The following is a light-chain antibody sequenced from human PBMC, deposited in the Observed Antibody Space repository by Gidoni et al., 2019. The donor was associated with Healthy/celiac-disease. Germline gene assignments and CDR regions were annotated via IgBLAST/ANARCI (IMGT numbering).Light chain of an antibody. CDR2: KIS. V-gene: IGKV2-24*01. Sequence: DMVMTHPSLLSPVPLGQPASISCRSSQSLVHCYGNTYLSWLQQRPGQPTRRLIYKISHRFSGVPDRFSGSEAGKVFTLKLSRVEAEHVGVYYCMQATQFPLTFGGGTKVEIK. CDR3: MQATQFPLT. CDR1: QSLVHCYGNTY. J-gene: IGKJ4*01.